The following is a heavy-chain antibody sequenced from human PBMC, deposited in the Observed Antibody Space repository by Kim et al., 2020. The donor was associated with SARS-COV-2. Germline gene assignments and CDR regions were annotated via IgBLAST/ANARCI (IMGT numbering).Heavy chain of an antibody. Sequence: GGSLSLSCAASGFTVSSNYMSWVRQAPGQGLEWVAVIYDGDNKFYIDSVRGRFTISRDDSKNTLHLQMNSLGAEDTAVYYCARVRRCSGGTCYSYAMDVWGQGTTVTVSS. CDR2: IYDGDNK. D-gene: IGHD2-15*01. J-gene: IGHJ6*02. CDR1: GFTVSSNY. CDR3: ARVRRCSGGTCYSYAMDV. V-gene: IGHV3-53*01.